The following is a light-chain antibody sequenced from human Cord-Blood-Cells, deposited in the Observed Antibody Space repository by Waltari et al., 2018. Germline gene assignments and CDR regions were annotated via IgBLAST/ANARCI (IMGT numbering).Light chain of an antibody. J-gene: IGKJ2*01. CDR1: QSVSSY. V-gene: IGKV3-11*01. Sequence: EIVLTQSLATLSLSPGERATLSCRASQSVSSYLAWYQQKPGQAPRLLIYDASNRATGIPARFSGSWSGTDFTLTISSLEPEDFAVYYCQQRSNWPPYTFGQGTKLEIK. CDR3: QQRSNWPPYT. CDR2: DAS.